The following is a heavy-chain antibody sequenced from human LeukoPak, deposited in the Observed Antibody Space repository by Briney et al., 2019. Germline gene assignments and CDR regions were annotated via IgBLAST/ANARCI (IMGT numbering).Heavy chain of an antibody. CDR1: GVTFSGAA. Sequence: GGTLRLSCAASGVTFSGAAIHGVRHASGKWPEWVGRSRSKANRYATAYAASMKGRFTISRDDSKKTAYLQMNSLKTEDTAVYYCTRHMGYGGKLTFDYWGQGTLVTVSS. J-gene: IGHJ4*02. D-gene: IGHD4-23*01. CDR2: SRSKANRYAT. CDR3: TRHMGYGGKLTFDY. V-gene: IGHV3-73*01.